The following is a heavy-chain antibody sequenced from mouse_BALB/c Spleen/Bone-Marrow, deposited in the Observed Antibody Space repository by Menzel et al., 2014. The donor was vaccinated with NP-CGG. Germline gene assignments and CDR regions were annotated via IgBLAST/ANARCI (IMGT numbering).Heavy chain of an antibody. J-gene: IGHJ1*01. CDR2: IDPANGNT. V-gene: IGHV14-3*02. CDR1: GFNIKDTY. CDR3: ASYRYAWYFDV. D-gene: IGHD2-14*01. Sequence: DVKLVESGAELVKPGASVKLSCTASGFNIKDTYMHWVKQRPEQGLEWIGRIDPANGNTKYDPKFQGKATITADTSSNTAYLQLSSPTSEDTAVYYCASYRYAWYFDVWGAGTTVTVSS.